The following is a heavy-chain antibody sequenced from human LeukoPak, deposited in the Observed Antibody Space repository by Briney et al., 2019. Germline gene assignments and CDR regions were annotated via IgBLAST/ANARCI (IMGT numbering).Heavy chain of an antibody. CDR3: ARTADGMDV. J-gene: IGHJ6*02. CDR1: GGSISSYY. V-gene: IGHV4-59*01. CDR2: IYYSGST. Sequence: SEALSLTCTVSGGSISSYYWSWIRQPPGKGLEWIGYIYYSGSTNYNPSLKSRVTISVDTSKNQFSLKLSSVTAADTAVYYCARTADGMDVWGQGTTVTVSS.